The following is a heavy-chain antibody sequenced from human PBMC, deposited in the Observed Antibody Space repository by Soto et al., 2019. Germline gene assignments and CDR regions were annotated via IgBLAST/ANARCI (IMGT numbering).Heavy chain of an antibody. CDR2: ISSSGSTI. CDR3: ARDKAKVVVTYNWFDP. Sequence: PGGSLRLSCAASGFTFSDYYMSLIRQAPGKGLEWVSYISSSGSTIYYADSVKGRFTISRDNAKNSLYLQMNSLRAEDTAVYYCARDKAKVVVTYNWFDPWGQGTLVTVSS. D-gene: IGHD2-2*01. V-gene: IGHV3-11*01. J-gene: IGHJ5*02. CDR1: GFTFSDYY.